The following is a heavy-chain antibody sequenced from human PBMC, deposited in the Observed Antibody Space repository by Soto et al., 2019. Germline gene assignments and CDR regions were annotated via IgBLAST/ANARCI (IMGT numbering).Heavy chain of an antibody. D-gene: IGHD6-13*01. CDR1: GGSISSISSH. CDR2: VYYSGST. Sequence: PSETLSLTCTVSGGSISSISSHWGWIRQPPGKGLEWIGNVYYSGSTYSNPSLKSRLTISADTSKNQFSLKLSSVTAADTAVYYCARDSAAGFTNWGQGTLVTVSS. CDR3: ARDSAAGFTN. V-gene: IGHV4-39*02. J-gene: IGHJ4*02.